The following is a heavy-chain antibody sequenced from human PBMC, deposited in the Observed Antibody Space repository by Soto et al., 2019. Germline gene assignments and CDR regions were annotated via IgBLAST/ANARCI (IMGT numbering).Heavy chain of an antibody. V-gene: IGHV4-38-2*01. Sequence: SETLSLTCAVSGYSISSGYYWGWIRQPPGKGLEWIGSIYHSGSTYYNPSLKSRVTISVDTSKNQFSLKLSSVTAADTAVYYWARKFNYYEVGVYSPPHYSWSAPGGQGPLVPVS. CDR1: GYSISSGYY. CDR2: IYHSGST. J-gene: IGHJ5*02. D-gene: IGHD3-22*01. CDR3: ARKFNYYEVGVYSPPHYSWSAP.